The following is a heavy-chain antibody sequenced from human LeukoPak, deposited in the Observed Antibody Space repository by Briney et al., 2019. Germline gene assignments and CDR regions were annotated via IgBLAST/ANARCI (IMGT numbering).Heavy chain of an antibody. CDR2: INHSGST. CDR3: ARGLRVSYGMDV. J-gene: IGHJ6*02. CDR1: GGSFSGYY. V-gene: IGHV4-34*01. D-gene: IGHD3-10*01. Sequence: SEPLSLTCGVYGGSFSGYYWSWIRQPPGKGLEWIGEINHSGSTNYKPSVKSRVTISVDTSKNQFSLKLSSVTAADTAVYYCARGLRVSYGMDVWGQGTLVTVSS.